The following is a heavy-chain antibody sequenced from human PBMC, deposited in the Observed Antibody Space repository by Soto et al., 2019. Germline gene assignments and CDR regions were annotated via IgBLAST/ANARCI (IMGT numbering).Heavy chain of an antibody. V-gene: IGHV1-18*04. J-gene: IGHJ6*02. CDR2: ISGYNGDT. Sequence: ASVKVSCKASGYTFTGYYMHWVRQAPGQGLEWMGWISGYNGDTNYAQKFQGRVTVTTDTSTSTVYMDLRSLRSDDTALYYCARDAAIGQYGMDVWGQGTTVTVSS. CDR3: ARDAAIGQYGMDV. CDR1: GYTFTGYY.